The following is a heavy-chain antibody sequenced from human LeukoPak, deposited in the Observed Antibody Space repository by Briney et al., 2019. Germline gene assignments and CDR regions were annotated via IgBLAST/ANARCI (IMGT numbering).Heavy chain of an antibody. CDR1: GFTFSSYS. J-gene: IGHJ4*02. V-gene: IGHV3-21*01. D-gene: IGHD3-3*01. CDR3: ARDSLRFRASGY. CDR2: ISSSSSYI. Sequence: GGSLRLSCAASGFTFSSYSMNWVRQAPGKGLEWVSSISSSSSYIYYADSVKGRFTISRDNAKNSLYLQMNSLRAEDTAVYYCARDSLRFRASGYWGQGTLVTVSS.